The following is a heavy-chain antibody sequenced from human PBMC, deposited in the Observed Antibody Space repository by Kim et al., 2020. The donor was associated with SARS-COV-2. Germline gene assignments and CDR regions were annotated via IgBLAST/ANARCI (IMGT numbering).Heavy chain of an antibody. CDR3: ARGGTAARAHYFDY. D-gene: IGHD6-6*01. CDR1: GFTFDDYA. J-gene: IGHJ4*02. V-gene: IGHV3-9*01. CDR2: ISWNSGSI. Sequence: GGSLRLSCAASGFTFDDYAMHWVRQAPGKGLEWVSGISWNSGSIGYADSVKGRFTISRDNAKNSLYLQMNSLRAEDTALYYCARGGTAARAHYFDYWGQGTLVTVSS.